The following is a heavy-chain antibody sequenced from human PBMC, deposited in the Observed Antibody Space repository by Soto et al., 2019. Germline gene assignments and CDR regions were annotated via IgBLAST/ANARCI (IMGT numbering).Heavy chain of an antibody. D-gene: IGHD1-7*01. V-gene: IGHV4-59*01. J-gene: IGHJ4*02. CDR2: IYNSGIT. CDR1: GGSIIGDY. Sequence: SETLSLTCTVSGGSIIGDYWSWIRQPPGKALEWIGYIYNSGITNYNPSLKSRVTISVDTSKNQFSLKLSSVTAADTAVYYCASRDPGTSVDYWGQGTLVTVSS. CDR3: ASRDPGTSVDY.